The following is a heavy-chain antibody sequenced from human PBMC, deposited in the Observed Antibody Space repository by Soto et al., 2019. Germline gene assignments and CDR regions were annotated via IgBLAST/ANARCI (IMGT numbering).Heavy chain of an antibody. CDR2: INPSSGGA. V-gene: IGHV1-2*02. CDR3: ALYLYDILTGYYGPVSDV. Sequence: GASVKVSCKASGYTFTAYFMHWVRQAPGQGLEWMGWINPSSGGANNAQKFQGRITLTRDTSISTVYMELSSLRSEDTAVYYCALYLYDILTGYYGPVSDVWGQGTTVTVSS. CDR1: GYTFTAYF. J-gene: IGHJ6*02. D-gene: IGHD3-9*01.